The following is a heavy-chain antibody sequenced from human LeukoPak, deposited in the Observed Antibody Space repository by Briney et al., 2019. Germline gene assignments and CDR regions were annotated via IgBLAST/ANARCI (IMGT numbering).Heavy chain of an antibody. CDR1: GGPISSYY. D-gene: IGHD6-6*01. CDR3: ARWDRPDDAFDI. CDR2: IYYSGRT. V-gene: IGHV4-59*01. J-gene: IGHJ3*02. Sequence: PPETLSPTCTVSGGPISSYYWSWIRQPPGKGLEWIGYIYYSGRTNYNPSLKSRVTMSVHTSKHPFSLKLSSVTAADPAVYYCARWDRPDDAFDIWGQGTMVTVSS.